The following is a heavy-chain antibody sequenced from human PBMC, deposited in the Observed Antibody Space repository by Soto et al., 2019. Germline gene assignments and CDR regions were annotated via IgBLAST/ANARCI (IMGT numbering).Heavy chain of an antibody. D-gene: IGHD6-13*01. V-gene: IGHV4-34*01. CDR3: ARVGVGASSSCFDY. Sequence: TSETLSLTCAVYGGSFSGYYWSWIRQPPGKGLEWIGEINHSGSTNYNPSLKSRVTISVDTSKNQFSLKLSSVTAADTAVYYCARVGVGASSSCFDYWGQGTLVT. CDR1: GGSFSGYY. J-gene: IGHJ4*02. CDR2: INHSGST.